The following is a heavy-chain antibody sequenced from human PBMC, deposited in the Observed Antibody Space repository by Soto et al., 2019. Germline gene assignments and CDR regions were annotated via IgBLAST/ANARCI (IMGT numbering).Heavy chain of an antibody. CDR2: TSYTGNT. J-gene: IGHJ5*02. Sequence: PSETLSLTCIVSGGSITSYHWSWIRQFPGKGLEWIAYTSYTGNTYYTPSLKSRLTMSIDTSKNEFSLRLNSVTAADTAVYYCAGQTFTIAAASYGRSNWFDPWGPGTLVTVSS. D-gene: IGHD6-25*01. V-gene: IGHV4-59*04. CDR3: AGQTFTIAAASYGRSNWFDP. CDR1: GGSITSYH.